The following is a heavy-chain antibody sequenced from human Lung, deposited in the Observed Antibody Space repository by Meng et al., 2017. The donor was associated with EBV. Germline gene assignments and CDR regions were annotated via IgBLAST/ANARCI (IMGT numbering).Heavy chain of an antibody. Sequence: EGLLLESVGDLVQPGGSLRLSCDASGFIFSSYAMTWVRRAPGKGLEWVSSISASGDTTHYADSVKGRFTISRDHSTNTLYLEMKSLRAEDTALYHCAKDIRVVGDFVVVPGWGQGTLVTVSS. CDR1: GFIFSSYA. D-gene: IGHD2-2*01. CDR2: ISASGDTT. CDR3: AKDIRVVGDFVVVPG. V-gene: IGHV3-23*01. J-gene: IGHJ4*02.